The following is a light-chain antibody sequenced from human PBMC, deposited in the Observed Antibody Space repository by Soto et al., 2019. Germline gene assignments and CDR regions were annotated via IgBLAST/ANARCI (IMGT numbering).Light chain of an antibody. CDR2: DVS. CDR3: SSYAGTHIV. CDR1: SSDVGGYNY. Sequence: GNSSDVGGYNYVSWYQQHPGKAPKRRIYDVSKRPSGVPDRFSGSKSGNTASLTVSGLQAEDEADYYCSSYAGTHIVFGTGTKVTVL. V-gene: IGLV2-8*01. J-gene: IGLJ1*01.